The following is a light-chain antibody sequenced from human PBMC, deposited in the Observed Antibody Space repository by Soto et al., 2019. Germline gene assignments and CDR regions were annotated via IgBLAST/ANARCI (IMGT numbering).Light chain of an antibody. CDR3: QQYGSSPRT. Sequence: EIVLTQSPGTLSLSPGERATLSRRASQSVSSSYLAWYQQKPGQAPRLLIYGASSRATGIPDRFSGSGSGTDFTLTISRLEPEDFAVYYCQQYGSSPRTFCQGTKVAIK. CDR1: QSVSSSY. V-gene: IGKV3-20*01. J-gene: IGKJ1*01. CDR2: GAS.